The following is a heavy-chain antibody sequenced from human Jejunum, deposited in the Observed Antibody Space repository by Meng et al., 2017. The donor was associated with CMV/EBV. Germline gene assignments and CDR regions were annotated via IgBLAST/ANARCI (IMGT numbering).Heavy chain of an antibody. CDR2: IAHDGSFK. D-gene: IGHD4-11*01. J-gene: IGHJ4*02. CDR3: AKDLFYSFDY. Sequence: VESGGGVVQPGGSLGLSCAASGFTFSSSAMHWVRQPPGKGPEWVSFIAHDGSFKSYTDSVQGRFTMSRDDSVKTVYLEMNSLRVEDTAVHYCAKDLFYSFDYWGQGALVTVSS. CDR1: GFTFSSSA. V-gene: IGHV3-30*02.